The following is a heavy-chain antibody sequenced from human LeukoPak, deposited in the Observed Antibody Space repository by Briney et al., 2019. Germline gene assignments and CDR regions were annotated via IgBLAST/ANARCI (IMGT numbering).Heavy chain of an antibody. Sequence: SETLSLTCTVSGGSISSGGYYWSWIRQHPGKGLEWIGYIYYSGSTYYNPSLKSRVTISVDTSKNQFSLKLSSVTAADTAVYYCARSELLWFGGVNSGFDYWGQGTLVTVSP. J-gene: IGHJ4*02. CDR2: IYYSGST. CDR3: ARSELLWFGGVNSGFDY. V-gene: IGHV4-31*03. CDR1: GGSISSGGYY. D-gene: IGHD3-10*01.